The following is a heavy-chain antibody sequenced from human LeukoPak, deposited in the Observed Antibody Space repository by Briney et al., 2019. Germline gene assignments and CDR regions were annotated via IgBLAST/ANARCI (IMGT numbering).Heavy chain of an antibody. CDR2: IDRDGDEK. CDR3: ARDVNGGYFAY. CDR1: GFTFRNYW. Sequence: GGSLRLSYEASGFTFRNYWMSWVRRAQGKGPQWVANIDRDGDEKNYVDSVKGRFTISRDNAKNSVYLQMNSLRVDDMGVYFCARDVNGGYFAYWGQGILVTVSS. D-gene: IGHD4-23*01. J-gene: IGHJ4*02. V-gene: IGHV3-7*01.